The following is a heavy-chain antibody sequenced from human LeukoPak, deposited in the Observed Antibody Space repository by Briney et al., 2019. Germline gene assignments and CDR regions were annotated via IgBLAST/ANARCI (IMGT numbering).Heavy chain of an antibody. J-gene: IGHJ6*02. CDR1: GGSISSYY. D-gene: IGHD4-17*01. CDR3: ARDSDCGDYEVRYYYGMDV. V-gene: IGHV4-59*01. Sequence: SETLSLTCTVSGGSISSYYWSWIRQPPGKGLEWIGYIYYSGSTNYNPSLKSRVTISVDTSKNQFSLKLSSVTAADTAVYYCARDSDCGDYEVRYYYGMDVWGQGTTVTVSS. CDR2: IYYSGST.